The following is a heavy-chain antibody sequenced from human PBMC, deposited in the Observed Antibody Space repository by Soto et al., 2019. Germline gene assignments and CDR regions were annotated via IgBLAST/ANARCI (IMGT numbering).Heavy chain of an antibody. Sequence: SVKVSCKVSGGTLSSYAISWVRQAPGQGLEWMGGIVPIDGTANYAQKFQGRVTITADTSTSTAYMELSSLRSEDTAVHYCAREYYDIMSDYVPGYWGQGTLVTVSS. D-gene: IGHD3-9*01. CDR3: AREYYDIMSDYVPGY. J-gene: IGHJ4*02. CDR2: IVPIDGTA. V-gene: IGHV1-69*06. CDR1: GGTLSSYA.